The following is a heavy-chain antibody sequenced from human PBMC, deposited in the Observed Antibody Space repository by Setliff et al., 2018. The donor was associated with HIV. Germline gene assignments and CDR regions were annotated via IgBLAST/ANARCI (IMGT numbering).Heavy chain of an antibody. CDR1: GGSISFGCYY. CDR2: MHTSGST. J-gene: IGHJ4*02. V-gene: IGHV4-61*02. D-gene: IGHD6-13*01. Sequence: SETLSLTCTVSGGSISFGCYYWSWIRQPAGKGLEWIGRMHTSGSTSFSPSLKSRVTISIDTSKNQFSLELTSLIAADTAVYYCAREECTSWPRVHYWGQGALVTV. CDR3: AREECTSWPRVHY.